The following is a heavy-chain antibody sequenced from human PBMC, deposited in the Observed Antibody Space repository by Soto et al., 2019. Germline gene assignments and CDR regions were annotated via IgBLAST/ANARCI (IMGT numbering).Heavy chain of an antibody. CDR2: ISYTGNT. Sequence: LXLPCTVSRASRTTHYGSWIRQPPGKGLEWIGYISYTGNTIYNPSLKSRVTMSIDTSKNWFSLKVNSVTTADTAVYFCARVVGSSGWTDTWGQGTLVTVSS. D-gene: IGHD6-19*01. V-gene: IGHV4-59*11. J-gene: IGHJ5*02. CDR3: ARVVGSSGWTDT. CDR1: RASRTTHY.